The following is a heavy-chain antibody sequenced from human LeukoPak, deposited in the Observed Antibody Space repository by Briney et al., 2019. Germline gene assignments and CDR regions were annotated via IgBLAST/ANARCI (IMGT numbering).Heavy chain of an antibody. Sequence: GGSLRLFCAASGFTFSSYGMHWVRQAPGKGLEWVAVISYDGSNKYYADSVKGRFTISRDNSKNTLYLQMNSLRAEDTAVYYCAKIMRRITTRDGMDVWGQGTTVTVSS. CDR2: ISYDGSNK. CDR3: AKIMRRITTRDGMDV. V-gene: IGHV3-30*18. CDR1: GFTFSSYG. J-gene: IGHJ6*02. D-gene: IGHD3-3*01.